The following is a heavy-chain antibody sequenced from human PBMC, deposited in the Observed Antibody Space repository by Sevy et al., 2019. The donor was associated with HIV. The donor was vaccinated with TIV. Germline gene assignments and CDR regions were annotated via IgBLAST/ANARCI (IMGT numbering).Heavy chain of an antibody. CDR1: GFAFDDSV. CDR3: AKMNY. CDR2: ISWDSARI. J-gene: IGHJ4*02. V-gene: IGHV3-9*01. Sequence: GGSLRLSCEASGFAFDDSVMHWVRQAPGKGLEWVAGISWDSARIAYADSIECRFTISRDNAKNSLYLQMNSLRTEDTALYYCAKMNYWGQGTLVTVSS.